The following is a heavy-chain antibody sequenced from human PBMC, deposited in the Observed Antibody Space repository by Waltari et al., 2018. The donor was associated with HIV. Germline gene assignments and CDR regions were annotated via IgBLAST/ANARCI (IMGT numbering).Heavy chain of an antibody. V-gene: IGHV1-2*02. J-gene: IGHJ4*02. CDR3: ATALYSSSSAGSIDY. Sequence: QVQLVQSGAEVKKPGASVKVSCKASGYTFTGYYMHWVRQAPGQGLEWMGWINPNSGGTNDAQKFQGRVTMTRETSISTAYMELSRLRSDDTAVYYCATALYSSSSAGSIDYWGQGTLVTVSS. D-gene: IGHD6-6*01. CDR1: GYTFTGYY. CDR2: INPNSGGT.